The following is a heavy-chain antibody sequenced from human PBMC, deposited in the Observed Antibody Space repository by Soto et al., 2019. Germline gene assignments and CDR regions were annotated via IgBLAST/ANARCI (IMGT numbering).Heavy chain of an antibody. D-gene: IGHD3-16*01. CDR1: GYSFTSNW. CDR2: INPADSDI. J-gene: IGHJ4*02. CDR3: ARHQRDDASRKIDC. V-gene: IGHV5-51*01. Sequence: GESLKISCQGSGYSFTSNWIGWVRQMPGKGLEWVGTINPADSDIKYSPSFQGQVTISADKSIGTAYLQWSSLKASDTAMYYCARHQRDDASRKIDCWGQGTLVTVSS.